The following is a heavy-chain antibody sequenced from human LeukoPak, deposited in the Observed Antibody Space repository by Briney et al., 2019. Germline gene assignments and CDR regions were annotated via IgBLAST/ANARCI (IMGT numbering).Heavy chain of an antibody. D-gene: IGHD3-22*01. J-gene: IGHJ4*02. V-gene: IGHV3-15*01. CDR2: VRSKTDGGTT. CDR1: GFTFTNAW. Sequence: PGGSLRLSCAASGFTFTNAWMTWVRQVPGKGLEWVGRVRSKTDGGTTDYAAPVKGRFTISRDDSKNTLYLQMNSLKIEDTDICYCTTAPYYYDSSGSNYWGQGTLVTVSS. CDR3: TTAPYYYDSSGSNY.